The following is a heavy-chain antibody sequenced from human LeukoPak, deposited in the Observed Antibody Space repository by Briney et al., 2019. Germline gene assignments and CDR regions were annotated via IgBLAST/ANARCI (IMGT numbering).Heavy chain of an antibody. CDR3: AKDSGSRAYYFDY. V-gene: IGHV1-46*01. Sequence: ASVRVSCKASGYTFSNYYMHWVRQAPGQGLEWMGIINPSVGSASSAQKFQGRVTMTGDTSTSTVYMELSSLRSDDTAVYYCAKDSGSRAYYFDYWGLGTLVTVSS. CDR1: GYTFSNYY. D-gene: IGHD1-26*01. CDR2: INPSVGSA. J-gene: IGHJ4*02.